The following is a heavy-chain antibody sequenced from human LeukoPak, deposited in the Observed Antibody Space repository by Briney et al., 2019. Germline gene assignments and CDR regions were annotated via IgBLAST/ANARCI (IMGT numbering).Heavy chain of an antibody. CDR1: GYTFTDNY. CDR2: ISAYNGNT. D-gene: IGHD5-24*01. V-gene: IGHV1-18*04. J-gene: IGHJ4*02. CDR3: ARGRRWLQPYYFDY. Sequence: ASVKVSCKASGYTFTDNYMHWVRQAPGQGLEWMGWISAYNGNTNYAQKLQGRVTMTTDTSTSTAYMGLRSLRSDDTAVYYCARGRRWLQPYYFDYWGQGTLVTVSS.